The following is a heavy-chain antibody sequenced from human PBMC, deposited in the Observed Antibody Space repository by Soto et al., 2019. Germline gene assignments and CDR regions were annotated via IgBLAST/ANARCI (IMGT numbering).Heavy chain of an antibody. V-gene: IGHV5-51*01. D-gene: IGHD1-26*01. CDR1: GYSFSTYY. CDR3: ASGQTVGRTVGAFDI. CDR2: IYPGDSDT. J-gene: IGHJ3*02. Sequence: EVQLVQSGAEVKKPGESLKISCKGSGYSFSTYYIGWVRQMPGKGLECMGIIYPGDSDTRYSPSFQGQVLISVDKAISTAYLHWGGLESSDTAVYYCASGQTVGRTVGAFDIWGQGTVVTVPS.